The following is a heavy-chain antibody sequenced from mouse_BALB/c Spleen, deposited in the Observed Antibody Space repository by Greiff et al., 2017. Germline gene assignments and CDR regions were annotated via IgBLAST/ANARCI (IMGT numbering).Heavy chain of an antibody. J-gene: IGHJ4*01. CDR1: GFSLTSYG. CDR3: ARAPHYYGSSYYAMDY. D-gene: IGHD1-1*01. Sequence: QVHVKQSGPGLVAPSQSLSITCTVSGFSLTSYGVHWVRQPPGKGLEWLGVIWAGGSTNYNSALMSRLSISKDNSKSQVFLKMNSLQTDDTAMYYCARAPHYYGSSYYAMDYWGQGTSVTVSS. V-gene: IGHV2-9*02. CDR2: IWAGGST.